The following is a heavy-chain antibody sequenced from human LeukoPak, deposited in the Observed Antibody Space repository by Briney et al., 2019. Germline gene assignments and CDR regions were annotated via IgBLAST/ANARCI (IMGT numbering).Heavy chain of an antibody. J-gene: IGHJ4*02. Sequence: SETLSLTCTVSGGSIRSNSHYWAWIRPPPGEGLEWIGRIHYSVRTFYSPSLKSRATISVKTPKTQFSLILTSVTASDTPVYYCAREEASVGDCWGEGILATVSS. V-gene: IGHV4-39*01. CDR3: AREEASVGDC. CDR2: IHYSVRT. CDR1: GGSIRSNSHY. D-gene: IGHD2-21*01.